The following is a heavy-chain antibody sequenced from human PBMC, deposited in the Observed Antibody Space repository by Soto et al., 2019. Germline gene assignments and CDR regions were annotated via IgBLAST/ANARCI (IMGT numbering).Heavy chain of an antibody. CDR3: ARTHSEQYFDF. CDR1: GFTFSNYY. D-gene: IGHD6-13*01. CDR2: ISPGGDST. V-gene: IGHV1-46*01. J-gene: IGHJ4*02. Sequence: ASVKVSCKASGFTFSNYYMHWVRQAPEQGLEWMGIISPGGDSTTYAQRFQGRLTMTRDTSTSTVYMDLSSLTSEDTAVYYCARTHSEQYFDFWGQGTLVTVSS.